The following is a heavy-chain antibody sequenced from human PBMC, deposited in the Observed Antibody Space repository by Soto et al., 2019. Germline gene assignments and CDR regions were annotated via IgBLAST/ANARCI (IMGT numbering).Heavy chain of an antibody. CDR1: GFTFSTYA. CDR2: ISGTGGVT. J-gene: IGHJ4*02. Sequence: EVQLLESGGGLAQPGGSLRLSCAASGFTFSTYAMSWVRQAPGKGLEWVSVISGTGGVTYYADSVKGRFTISRDNSKSTLYLQMNSLRAEDTAVYYCAKIVVGSADFWGQGTLVTVSS. V-gene: IGHV3-23*01. D-gene: IGHD2-15*01. CDR3: AKIVVGSADF.